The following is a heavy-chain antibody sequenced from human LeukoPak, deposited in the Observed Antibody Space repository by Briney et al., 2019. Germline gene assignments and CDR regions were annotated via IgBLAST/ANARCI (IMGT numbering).Heavy chain of an antibody. CDR2: ISGSGGST. CDR1: GFTFSSYS. J-gene: IGHJ4*02. CDR3: AKGNAATAAFDY. D-gene: IGHD6-13*01. Sequence: GGSLRLSCAASGFTFSSYSMNWVRQAPGKGLEWVSGISGSGGSTYYADSVKGRFTISRDNSKNTLYLQMNSLRVEDTSVYYCAKGNAATAAFDYWGQGTLVTVSS. V-gene: IGHV3-23*01.